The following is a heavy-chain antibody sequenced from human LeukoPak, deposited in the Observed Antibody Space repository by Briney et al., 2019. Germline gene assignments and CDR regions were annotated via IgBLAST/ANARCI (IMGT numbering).Heavy chain of an antibody. V-gene: IGHV1-69*08. Sequence: SVKVSCKASGYTLINYHMHWVRQAPGQGLEWVGRIVPILGTANYAQNFQGRVTITADRSTTTAYMELSSLRSEDTAVYYCARVPQGSSWPYYFDYWGQGTLVTVSS. D-gene: IGHD6-13*01. J-gene: IGHJ4*02. CDR2: IVPILGTA. CDR1: GYTLINYH. CDR3: ARVPQGSSWPYYFDY.